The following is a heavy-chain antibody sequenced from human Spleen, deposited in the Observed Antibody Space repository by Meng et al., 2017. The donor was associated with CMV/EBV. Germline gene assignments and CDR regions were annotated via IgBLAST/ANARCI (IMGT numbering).Heavy chain of an antibody. D-gene: IGHD3-10*01. CDR3: ARDGAITMVRGVMDGMDV. CDR2: IIPIPGVG. V-gene: IGHV1-69*10. CDR1: GGTFSKYA. Sequence: SVKVSCKASGGTFSKYAISWVRQAPGQGLEWMGGIIPIPGVGNFAQKFQGRVTFTADKSTGTVYMNLSSLRAEDTAVYYCARDGAITMVRGVMDGMDVWGQGTTVTVSS. J-gene: IGHJ6*02.